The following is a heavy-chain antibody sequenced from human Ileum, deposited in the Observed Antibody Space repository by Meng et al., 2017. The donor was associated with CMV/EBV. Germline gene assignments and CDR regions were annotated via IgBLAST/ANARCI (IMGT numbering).Heavy chain of an antibody. CDR3: ARYIFGVVNNWFDP. J-gene: IGHJ5*02. V-gene: IGHV4-31*02. Sequence: GGPISSGGYYWGWIRQHPGKGLEWIGYIYYSGSTYYNPSLKSRVTISVDTSKNQFSLKLSSVTAADTAVYYCARYIFGVVNNWFDPWGQGTLVTVSS. CDR2: IYYSGST. D-gene: IGHD3-3*02. CDR1: GGPISSGGYY.